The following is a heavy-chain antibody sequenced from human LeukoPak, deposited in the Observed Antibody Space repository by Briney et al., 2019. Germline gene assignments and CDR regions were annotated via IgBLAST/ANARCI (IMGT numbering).Heavy chain of an antibody. Sequence: GGSLRLSCAATGFTFSSYSMNWVRQAPEKGLEWVSSISSSSSYIYYADSVKGRFTISRDNAKNSLYLQMNSLRAEDTAVYYCARDGGDYYYYYMDVWGKGTTVTVSS. CDR1: GFTFSSYS. J-gene: IGHJ6*03. CDR2: ISSSSSYI. V-gene: IGHV3-21*01. CDR3: ARDGGDYYYYYMDV.